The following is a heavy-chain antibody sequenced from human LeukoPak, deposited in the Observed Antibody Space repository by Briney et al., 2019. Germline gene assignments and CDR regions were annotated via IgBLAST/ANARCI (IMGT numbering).Heavy chain of an antibody. CDR2: INPNSGGT. V-gene: IGHV1-2*03. CDR3: ARVTWSGYYPDAFDI. D-gene: IGHD3-3*01. Sequence: LGASVKVSCKASGYTSTGYYIHWVRQAPGQGLEWMGWINPNSGGTNYAQKFQGRVTMTRDTSISTAYMELSRLRSDDTAVYYCARVTWSGYYPDAFDIWGQGTMVTVSS. J-gene: IGHJ3*02. CDR1: GYTSTGYY.